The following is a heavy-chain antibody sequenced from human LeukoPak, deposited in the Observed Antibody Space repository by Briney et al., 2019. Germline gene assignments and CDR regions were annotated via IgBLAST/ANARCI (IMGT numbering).Heavy chain of an antibody. V-gene: IGHV4-39*07. Sequence: SETLSLTCTVSGGSIRSSYYYWGWIRQPPGKGLEWIGSIYDSGSTYYNPSLKSRVTISVDTSKNQFSLKLSSVTAADTAVYYCARGQGYCSGGSCYSGSWSIPIRFGYWGQGTLVTVSS. J-gene: IGHJ4*02. D-gene: IGHD2-15*01. CDR3: ARGQGYCSGGSCYSGSWSIPIRFGY. CDR2: IYDSGST. CDR1: GGSIRSSYYY.